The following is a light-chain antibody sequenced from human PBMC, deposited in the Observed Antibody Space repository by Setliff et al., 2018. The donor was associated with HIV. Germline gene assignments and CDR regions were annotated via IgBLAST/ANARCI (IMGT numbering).Light chain of an antibody. CDR3: SSYTSSGTPV. J-gene: IGLJ3*02. Sequence: QSALTQPASVSGSPGQSITISCTGTSSDVGGYSYVSWYQQHPGKAPKLIIYEVRNRPSGVSNRFSGSKSGNTASLTISGLQAEEEADYYCSSYTSSGTPVFGGGTKVTVL. V-gene: IGLV2-14*01. CDR1: SSDVGGYSY. CDR2: EVR.